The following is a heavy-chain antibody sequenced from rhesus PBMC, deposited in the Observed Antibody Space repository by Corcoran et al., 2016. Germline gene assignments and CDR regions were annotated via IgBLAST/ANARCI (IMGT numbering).Heavy chain of an antibody. V-gene: IGHV4S7*01. J-gene: IGHJ4*01. CDR1: GGSVSSGYG. D-gene: IGHD6-13*01. CDR2: VYGSSGNT. Sequence: QVQLQESGPGLVKPSETLSLTCAVSGGSVSSGYGWSWIRQPPGKGLEWIGYVYGSSGNTYYNPSLKSRVTMSKDTSKNQFSLKLSSVTAADTAVYYCARGGSWSFDSWGQGVLVTVSS. CDR3: ARGGSWSFDS.